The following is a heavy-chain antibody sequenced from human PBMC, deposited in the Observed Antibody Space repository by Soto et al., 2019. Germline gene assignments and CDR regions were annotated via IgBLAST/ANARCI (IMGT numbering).Heavy chain of an antibody. J-gene: IGHJ4*02. CDR2: INHSGST. CDR1: GGSFSGYY. Sequence: XGTLSLTGAVYGGSFSGYYWSWIRQPPGKGLEWIGEINHSGSTNYNPSLKSRVTISVDTSKNQFSLKLSSVTAADTAVYYCARGRIAAAGAYFDYWGQGTLVTVSS. D-gene: IGHD6-13*01. V-gene: IGHV4-34*01. CDR3: ARGRIAAAGAYFDY.